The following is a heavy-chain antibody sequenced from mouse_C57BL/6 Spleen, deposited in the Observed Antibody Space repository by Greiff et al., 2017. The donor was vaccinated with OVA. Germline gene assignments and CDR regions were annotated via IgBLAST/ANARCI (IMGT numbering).Heavy chain of an antibody. CDR2: INPNYGTT. CDR3: ARSQLRLGWFAY. J-gene: IGHJ3*01. CDR1: GYSFTDYY. Sequence: EVQLQQSGPELVKPGASVKISCKASGYSFTDYYMNWVKQSTGKSLEWIGVINPNYGTTSYNQKFKGKATLTVDQSSSTAYMQLSSLTSEDSAVYYCARSQLRLGWFAYWGQGTLVTVSA. V-gene: IGHV1-39*01. D-gene: IGHD3-2*02.